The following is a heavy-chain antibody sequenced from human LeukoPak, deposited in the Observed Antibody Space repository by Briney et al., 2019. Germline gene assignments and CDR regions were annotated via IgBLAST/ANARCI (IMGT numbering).Heavy chain of an antibody. Sequence: SETLSLTCTVSGGSISSYYWSWIRQPAGKGLEWIGRIYISGSTNYNPSLKSRVTMSVDTSRNQFSLKLSSVTDADTAVYYCARVIYDEGYYYMDVWGKGTTVTVSS. CDR2: IYISGST. D-gene: IGHD3-22*01. V-gene: IGHV4-4*07. CDR3: ARVIYDEGYYYMDV. J-gene: IGHJ6*03. CDR1: GGSISSYY.